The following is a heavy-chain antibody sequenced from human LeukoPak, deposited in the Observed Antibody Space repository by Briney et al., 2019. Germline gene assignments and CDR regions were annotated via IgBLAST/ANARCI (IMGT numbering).Heavy chain of an antibody. J-gene: IGHJ6*02. CDR3: ARVSGSSWYPNYYYYGMDV. CDR2: ISAYNGNT. V-gene: IGHV1-18*01. Sequence: ASVKVSCKASGYTFTSYGISWVRQAPGQGLEWTGWISAYNGNTNYAQKLQGRVTMTTDTSTSTAYMELRSLRSDDTAVYYCARVSGSSWYPNYYYYGMDVWGQGTTVTVSS. CDR1: GYTFTSYG. D-gene: IGHD6-13*01.